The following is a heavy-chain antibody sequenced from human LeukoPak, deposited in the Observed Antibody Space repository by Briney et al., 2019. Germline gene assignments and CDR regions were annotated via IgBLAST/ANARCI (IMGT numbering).Heavy chain of an antibody. CDR2: INPNSGGT. J-gene: IGHJ4*02. D-gene: IGHD3/OR15-3a*01. CDR1: ASTFTGYY. V-gene: IGHV1-2*02. Sequence: ASVKVSCKTSASTFTGYYLQWARNAPGQGLEWTGCINPNSGGTTYSHNFQGRGTMTIDTAISTTYLELSSLTPDDTAMYYCSRDYDLSILGILGYWGQGTLVTVSS. CDR3: SRDYDLSILGILGY.